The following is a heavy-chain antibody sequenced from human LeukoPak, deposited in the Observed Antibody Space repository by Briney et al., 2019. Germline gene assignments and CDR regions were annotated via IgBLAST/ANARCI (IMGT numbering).Heavy chain of an antibody. CDR1: GYTFTGYY. CDR2: INPKSGGT. D-gene: IGHD2-2*01. Sequence: ASVKVSCNASGYTFTGYYMHWARQAPGQGLEWMGWINPKSGGTNYAQKFQGRVTMTRDTSISTAYMELSRLTSDDTAVYYCARGEGSSTTSGYGAFDIWGQGTMVTVSS. CDR3: ARGEGSSTTSGYGAFDI. V-gene: IGHV1-2*02. J-gene: IGHJ3*02.